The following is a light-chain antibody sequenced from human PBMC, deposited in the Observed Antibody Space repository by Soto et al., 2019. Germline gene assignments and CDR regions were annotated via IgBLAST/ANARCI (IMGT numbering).Light chain of an antibody. CDR3: QQYDNSQWT. CDR2: GAS. CDR1: QSVSNNY. V-gene: IGKV3-20*01. Sequence: EIVLTQSPGTLSLSPGERATLSCRASQSVSNNYLAWYQRKPGQAPRLLIYGASSRATGITHRFSGSGSGTDFSLTNSRLEPEEFAGYYCQQYDNSQWTFGQGTKVAI. J-gene: IGKJ1*01.